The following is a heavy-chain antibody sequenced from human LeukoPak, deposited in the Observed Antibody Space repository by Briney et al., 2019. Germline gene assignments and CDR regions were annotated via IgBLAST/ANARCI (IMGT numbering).Heavy chain of an antibody. CDR3: ARFKGGTGFDY. V-gene: IGHV4-39*01. CDR1: GGSITTTDFD. D-gene: IGHD1-26*01. Sequence: SETLSLTCAVSGGSITTTDFDWAWIRQPPGQGSEWIATISSSGKAYYYPSLMSRVTISVDTSKNQFSLDVTSVTAADTGLFYCARFKGGTGFDYWGRGILVIVS. J-gene: IGHJ4*02. CDR2: ISSSGKA.